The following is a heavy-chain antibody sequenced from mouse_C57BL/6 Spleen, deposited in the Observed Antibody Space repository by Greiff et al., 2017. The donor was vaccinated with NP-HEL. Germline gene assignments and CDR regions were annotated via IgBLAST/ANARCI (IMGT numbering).Heavy chain of an antibody. CDR1: GFTFSSYA. J-gene: IGHJ4*01. CDR2: ISSGGDYI. D-gene: IGHD2-2*01. V-gene: IGHV5-9-1*02. CDR3: TRGHYGYDPYAMDY. Sequence: EVQLQESGEGLVKPGGSLKLSCAASGFTFSSYAMSWVRQTPEKRLEWVAYISSGGDYIYYADTVKGRFTISRDNARNTLYLQMSSLKSEDTAMYYCTRGHYGYDPYAMDYWGQGTSVTVSS.